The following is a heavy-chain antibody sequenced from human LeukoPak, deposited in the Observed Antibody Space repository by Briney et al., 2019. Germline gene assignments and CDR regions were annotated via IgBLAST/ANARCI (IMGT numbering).Heavy chain of an antibody. CDR2: INHSGST. Sequence: PSETLSLTCAVYGGSFSGYYWSWIRQPPGKGLEWIGEINHSGSTNYNPSLKSRVTISVDTSKNQFSLKLSSVTAADTAVYYCARHRNYGRIQLWLRGGRYFDYWGQGTLVTVSS. V-gene: IGHV4-34*01. CDR3: ARHRNYGRIQLWLRGGRYFDY. CDR1: GGSFSGYY. D-gene: IGHD5-18*01. J-gene: IGHJ4*02.